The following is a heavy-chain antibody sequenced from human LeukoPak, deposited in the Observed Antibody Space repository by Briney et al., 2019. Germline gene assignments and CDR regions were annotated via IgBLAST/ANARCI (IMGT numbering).Heavy chain of an antibody. Sequence: GGSLRLSCAASGFTLSSYWMHWFRQTPGKGLVWVSRISSDGSTITYADSVKGRFTISRDNVKNTLYLQMNNLRAEDTAVYYCVRLSWELGDGGVTWGQGTLVTVSS. J-gene: IGHJ5*02. CDR1: GFTLSSYW. V-gene: IGHV3-74*01. D-gene: IGHD1-26*01. CDR2: ISSDGSTI. CDR3: VRLSWELGDGGVT.